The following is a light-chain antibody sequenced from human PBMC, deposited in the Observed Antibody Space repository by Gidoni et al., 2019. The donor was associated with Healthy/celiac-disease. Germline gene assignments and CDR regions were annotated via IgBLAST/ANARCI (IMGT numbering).Light chain of an antibody. CDR2: EVS. CDR3: SSYTSSSTQV. J-gene: IGLJ2*01. CDR1: SSDVGGYNY. V-gene: IGLV2-14*01. Sequence: QSALTQPASVSGSPGQSITISCTGTSSDVGGYNYVSWYQQHPGKAPKLMIYEVSNRPSGVPDRVSGSKSGNTAALTISGLQAEDEADYYCSSYTSSSTQVFGGGTKLTVL.